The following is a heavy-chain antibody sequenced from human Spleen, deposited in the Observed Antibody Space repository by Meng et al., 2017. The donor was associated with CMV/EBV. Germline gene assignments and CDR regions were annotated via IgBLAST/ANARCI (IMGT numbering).Heavy chain of an antibody. CDR1: GFTFSDHY. CDR3: ARGSYFYASGAY. V-gene: IGHV3-11*01. CDR2: ISRSSTTI. Sequence: SCAASGFTFSDHYMSWIRQAPGKGLEWVSSISRSSTTIDYADSVKGRFAISRDDAKNSLFLQMNSLRAEDTAVYYCARGSYFYASGAYWGQGSLVTVSS. J-gene: IGHJ4*02. D-gene: IGHD3-10*01.